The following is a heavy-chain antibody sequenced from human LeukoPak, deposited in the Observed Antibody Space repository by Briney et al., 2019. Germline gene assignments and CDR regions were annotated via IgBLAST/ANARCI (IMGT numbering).Heavy chain of an antibody. CDR3: ARGRYSSRSGGYYFDI. CDR1: GFTLSSDW. D-gene: IGHD2-2*01. J-gene: IGHJ4*02. V-gene: IGHV3-7*01. CDR2: IKKDGIEK. Sequence: GGSLRLSCVVSGFTLSSDWMSWVRQAPGKGLEWVANIKKDGIEKYYVESVKGRFTISRDNAKNSLSLQINSLRAEDTAVYYCARGRYSSRSGGYYFDIWGQGTLVTVSS.